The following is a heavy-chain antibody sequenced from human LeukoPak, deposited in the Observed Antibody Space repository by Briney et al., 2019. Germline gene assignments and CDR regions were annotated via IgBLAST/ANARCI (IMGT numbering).Heavy chain of an antibody. Sequence: PGGSLRLSCAASGFTFSRYWLHWVRKAPGKGLVWVSRINRDGSTTSYADPVKGRFTISRDNAKNTLYLQMSSLRGEDTAVYYCARENLGASDPWGQGTLVTVSS. V-gene: IGHV3-74*01. J-gene: IGHJ5*02. CDR2: INRDGSTT. CDR1: GFTFSRYW. D-gene: IGHD1-14*01. CDR3: ARENLGASDP.